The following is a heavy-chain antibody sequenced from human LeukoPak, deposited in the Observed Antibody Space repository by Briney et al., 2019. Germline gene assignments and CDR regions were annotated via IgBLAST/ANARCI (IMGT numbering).Heavy chain of an antibody. CDR3: ARHYYDRSDSYSFDY. CDR2: IFSSGST. CDR1: GGSISGYY. Sequence: SETLSLTCTVSGGSISGYYWSWIRQPPGKGLEWIGYIFSSGSTNYNPSLKSRVTISEDTSVNQFSLKLSSVSAADTAVYYCARHYYDRSDSYSFDYWGQGTLVTVSS. V-gene: IGHV4-59*08. J-gene: IGHJ4*02. D-gene: IGHD3-22*01.